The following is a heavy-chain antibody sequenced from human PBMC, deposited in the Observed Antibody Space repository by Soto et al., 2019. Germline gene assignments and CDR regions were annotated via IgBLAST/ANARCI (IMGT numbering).Heavy chain of an antibody. CDR2: IYYSGST. J-gene: IGHJ4*02. CDR3: ARRLRYCSGRSCYPHDY. CDR1: GGSISSSSYY. Sequence: QLQLQESGPGLVKPSETLSLTCTVSGGSISSSSYYWGWIRQPPGKGLEWIGSIYYSGSTYYNPSLKSRVTITVDTSKNQFSLKLSSVTAADTAVYYCARRLRYCSGRSCYPHDYWGQGTLVTVSS. V-gene: IGHV4-39*01. D-gene: IGHD2-15*01.